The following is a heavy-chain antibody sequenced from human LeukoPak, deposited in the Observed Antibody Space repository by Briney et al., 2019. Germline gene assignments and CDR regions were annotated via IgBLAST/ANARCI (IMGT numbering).Heavy chain of an antibody. V-gene: IGHV3-30*02. CDR2: IRYDGSNK. D-gene: IGHD2-2*01. J-gene: IGHJ4*02. CDR3: AKDRGDIVVVPAAPGGGKRRGFDY. CDR1: GFTFSSYG. Sequence: TGGSLRLSCAASGFTFSSYGMRWVRQAPGKGLEWVAFIRYDGSNKYYADSVKGRFTISRDNSKNTLYLQMNSLRAEDTAVYYCAKDRGDIVVVPAAPGGGKRRGFDYWGQGTLVTVSS.